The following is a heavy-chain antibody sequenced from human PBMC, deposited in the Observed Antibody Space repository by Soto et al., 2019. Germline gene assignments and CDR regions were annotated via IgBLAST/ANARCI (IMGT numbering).Heavy chain of an antibody. CDR1: GYTFTSYG. Sequence: QVQLVQSGAEVKKPGASVKVSCKASGYTFTSYGISWVRQAPGQGVEWMRWISAYNGNTKYAQKLQGRVTMTTDTATSTPYFAPRRLRSDGTAVYFCARDLKLGLAAGWGQGTMVIVSS. J-gene: IGHJ4*02. D-gene: IGHD6-13*01. V-gene: IGHV1-18*01. CDR3: ARDLKLGLAAG. CDR2: ISAYNGNT.